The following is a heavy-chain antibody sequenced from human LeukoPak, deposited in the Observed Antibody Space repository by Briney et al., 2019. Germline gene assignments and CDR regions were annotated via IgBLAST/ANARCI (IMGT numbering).Heavy chain of an antibody. CDR2: IYYSGST. J-gene: IGHJ4*02. D-gene: IGHD5-18*01. V-gene: IGHV4-30-4*08. Sequence: PSQTLSLTCTVSGGSISSGDYYWSWIRQPPGKGLEGTGYIYYSGSTYYNPSLKSRVTISVDTSKNQFSLKLSSVTAADTAVYYCARELYSYGSHYFDYGGQGTLVTVSS. CDR1: GGSISSGDYY. CDR3: ARELYSYGSHYFDY.